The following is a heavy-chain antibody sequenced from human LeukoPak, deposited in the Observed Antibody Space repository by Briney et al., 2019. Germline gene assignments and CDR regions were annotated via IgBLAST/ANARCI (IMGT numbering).Heavy chain of an antibody. CDR3: ARSAWFGDYYYYYMDV. D-gene: IGHD3-10*01. J-gene: IGHJ6*03. CDR2: ISAYNGNT. Sequence: ASVKVSCKASGYTFTSYGISWVRQAPGQGLEWMGWISAYNGNTNYAQKLQGRVTMTTDTSTSTAYMELRSLRSDDTAVYYCARSAWFGDYYYYYMDVWGKGTTVTISS. V-gene: IGHV1-18*01. CDR1: GYTFTSYG.